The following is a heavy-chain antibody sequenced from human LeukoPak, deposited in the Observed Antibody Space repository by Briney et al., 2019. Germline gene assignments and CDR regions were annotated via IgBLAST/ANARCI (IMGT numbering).Heavy chain of an antibody. CDR1: GGSISSHY. Sequence: SETLSLTCTVSGGSISSHYWNWIRQPPGKGLEWIGYIFHRGGTSYNPSLKSRILFSVDTSQNQFSLKLNSVTAADTAVYYCVREILYCSGGSCYRGPFDNWGRGTLVTVSA. CDR2: IFHRGGT. CDR3: VREILYCSGGSCYRGPFDN. J-gene: IGHJ4*02. V-gene: IGHV4-30-4*01. D-gene: IGHD2-15*01.